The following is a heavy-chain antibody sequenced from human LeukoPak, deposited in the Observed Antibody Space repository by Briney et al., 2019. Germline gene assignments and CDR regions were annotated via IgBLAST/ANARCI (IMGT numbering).Heavy chain of an antibody. V-gene: IGHV1-2*06. J-gene: IGHJ4*02. Sequence: GASVKVSCKASGYTFTSYDINWVRQAPGQGLEWMGRINPNSGGTNYAQKFQGRVTMTRDTSISTAYMELSRLRSDDTAVYYCARVYYDSSGYYRIDYWGQGTLVTVSS. CDR1: GYTFTSYD. CDR2: INPNSGGT. D-gene: IGHD3-22*01. CDR3: ARVYYDSSGYYRIDY.